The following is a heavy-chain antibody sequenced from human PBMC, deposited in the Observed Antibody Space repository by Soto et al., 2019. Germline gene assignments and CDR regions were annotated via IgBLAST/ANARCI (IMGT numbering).Heavy chain of an antibody. Sequence: QVQLVQSGAEVKKPGASVKVSCKTSGHDFFKYNMHWVRQAPGQGLEWMGVINPNGGYTRHAQKFQGRVIMTRDTSSKIVYMELSGLTSADTAMYYCTRADSDVVILPDVRPLFDLWGQGALVTVSS. J-gene: IGHJ4*02. V-gene: IGHV1-46*01. D-gene: IGHD2-21*02. CDR3: TRADSDVVILPDVRPLFDL. CDR2: INPNGGYT. CDR1: GHDFFKYN.